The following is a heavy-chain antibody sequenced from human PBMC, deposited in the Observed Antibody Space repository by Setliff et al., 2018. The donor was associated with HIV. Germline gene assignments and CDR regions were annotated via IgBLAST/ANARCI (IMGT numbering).Heavy chain of an antibody. CDR2: IYSSGRT. J-gene: IGHJ2*01. V-gene: IGHV4-39*01. CDR3: ARGAYYDILPAYFSYFDL. D-gene: IGHD3-9*01. CDR1: GGSVSSTSNY. Sequence: SETLSLTCSVSGGSVSSTSNYWGWIRQPPGKGLEWIGRIYSSGRTYYNPSLKSRVTISVDTSKNQFFLKLSSVTAADTAVYYCARGAYYDILPAYFSYFDLWGRGTLVTVSS.